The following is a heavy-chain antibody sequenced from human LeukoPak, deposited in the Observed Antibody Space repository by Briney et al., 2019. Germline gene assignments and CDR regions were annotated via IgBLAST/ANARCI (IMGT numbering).Heavy chain of an antibody. D-gene: IGHD5-18*01. CDR1: GFTFSHAW. Sequence: PGGSLRLSCAASGFTFSHAWMSWVRQAPGKGLEWVGRIKSKTDGGTTDYAAPVKGRFTISRDDSKNTLYLQMNSLKTEDTAVYYYTTDSYTAMVYYFDYWGQGTLVTVSS. CDR3: TTDSYTAMVYYFDY. CDR2: IKSKTDGGTT. V-gene: IGHV3-15*01. J-gene: IGHJ4*02.